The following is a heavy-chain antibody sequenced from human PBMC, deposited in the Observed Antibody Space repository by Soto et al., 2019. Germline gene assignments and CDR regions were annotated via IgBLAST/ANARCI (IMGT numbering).Heavy chain of an antibody. D-gene: IGHD2-2*01. CDR2: IKQDGSEK. Sequence: GGSLRLSCAASGFTFSSYWMSWVRQAPGKGLEWVANIKQDGSEKYYVDSVKGRFTISRDNAKNSLYLQMNSLRAEDTAVYYCARAGQDIVVVPGYDAFDIWGQGTMVTVSS. CDR1: GFTFSSYW. J-gene: IGHJ3*02. CDR3: ARAGQDIVVVPGYDAFDI. V-gene: IGHV3-7*01.